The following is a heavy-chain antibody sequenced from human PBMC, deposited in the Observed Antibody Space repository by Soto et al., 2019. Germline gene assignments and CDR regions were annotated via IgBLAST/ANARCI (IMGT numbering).Heavy chain of an antibody. V-gene: IGHV3-23*01. Sequence: GGSLRLSRAASGFIFDSFAMNWVRQAPGKGLEWVSTIDREGVSTHYADSLKGRFSISRDNSKNTLYLQMNSLRAEDTAVYYCAKDPSTGSADLWGLGTLVTVSS. CDR2: IDREGVST. CDR1: GFIFDSFA. D-gene: IGHD3-9*01. J-gene: IGHJ5*02. CDR3: AKDPSTGSADL.